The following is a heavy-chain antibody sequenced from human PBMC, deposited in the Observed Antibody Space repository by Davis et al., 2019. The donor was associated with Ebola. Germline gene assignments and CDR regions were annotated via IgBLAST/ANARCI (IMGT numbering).Heavy chain of an antibody. CDR2: IYYSGST. CDR1: GGSISSYY. D-gene: IGHD3-10*01. V-gene: IGHV4-59*12. CDR3: ARVVGKYGSGSYYTRFDP. J-gene: IGHJ5*02. Sequence: GSLRLSCTVSGGSISSYYWSWIRQPPGKGLEWIGYIYYSGSTNYNPSLKSRVTISVDTSKNQFSLKLSSVTAADTAVYYCARVVGKYGSGSYYTRFDPWGQGTLVTVSS.